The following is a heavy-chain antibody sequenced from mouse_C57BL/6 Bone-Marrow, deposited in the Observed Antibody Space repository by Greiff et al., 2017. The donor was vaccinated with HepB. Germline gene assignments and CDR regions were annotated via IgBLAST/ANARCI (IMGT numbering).Heavy chain of an antibody. CDR2: IHPNSGST. CDR3: ARRGIYYDYLDY. V-gene: IGHV1-64*01. J-gene: IGHJ4*01. D-gene: IGHD2-4*01. CDR1: GYTFTSYW. Sequence: QVQLKQPGAELVKPGASVKLSCKASGYTFTSYWMHWVKQRPGQGLEWIGMIHPNSGSTNYNEKFKSKATLTVDKSSSTAYMQLSSLTSEDSAVYYCARRGIYYDYLDYWGQGTSVTVSS.